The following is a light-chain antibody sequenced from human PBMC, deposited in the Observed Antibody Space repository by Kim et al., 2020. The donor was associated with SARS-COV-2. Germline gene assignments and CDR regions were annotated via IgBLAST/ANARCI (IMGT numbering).Light chain of an antibody. Sequence: STSVGERVNITCRASQSISSYLNWYQQKPGKAPNLLIYAASSLQSGVPSRFSGSGSGTDFTLTISSLQPEDCATYYCQQSYKIPYTFGRGNKLEI. J-gene: IGKJ2*01. CDR1: QSISSY. CDR2: AAS. CDR3: QQSYKIPYT. V-gene: IGKV1-39*01.